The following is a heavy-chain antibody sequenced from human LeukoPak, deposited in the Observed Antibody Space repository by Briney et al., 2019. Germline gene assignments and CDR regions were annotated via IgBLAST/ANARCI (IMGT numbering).Heavy chain of an antibody. V-gene: IGHV1-3*01. CDR1: GYIFTNYA. CDR3: ARVPLHDDSGHYYPH. D-gene: IGHD3-22*01. CDR2: INGGNGNT. J-gene: IGHJ1*01. Sequence: ASVKVSCKASGYIFTNYAVHWVRQAPGQSLEWMGWINGGNGNTKYSEKFQGRVTIIRDTSASTAYMELSSLRSEDTAVYYCARVPLHDDSGHYYPHWGQGTLVTVSS.